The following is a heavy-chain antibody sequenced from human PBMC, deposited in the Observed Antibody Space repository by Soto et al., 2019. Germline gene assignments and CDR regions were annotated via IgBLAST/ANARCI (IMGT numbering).Heavy chain of an antibody. CDR2: ISADGTKK. Sequence: GSLKLSCAASGXSLSTYGMHWVRQAPGKGLEGVAVISADGTKKNYADSVKGRFTISRDNSSNTLYLQMNSLRADDTALYYCAKDISITSRPKWFDFWGQGILVTVSS. J-gene: IGHJ5*01. CDR3: AKDISITSRPKWFDF. V-gene: IGHV3-30*18. D-gene: IGHD1-20*01. CDR1: GXSLSTYG.